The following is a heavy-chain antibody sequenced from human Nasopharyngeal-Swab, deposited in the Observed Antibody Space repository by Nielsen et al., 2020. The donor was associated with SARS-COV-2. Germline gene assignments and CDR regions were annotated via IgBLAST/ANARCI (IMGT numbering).Heavy chain of an antibody. CDR1: GYTFTPYA. J-gene: IGHJ4*02. CDR2: IHADIGNT. V-gene: IGHV1-3*01. D-gene: IGHD6-13*01. CDR3: ATGGLIAPPVE. Sequence: ASAKVSCKASGYTFTPYAVHWVRQAPGQSLEWMGWIHADIGNTKYSQRFQGRVTISRDTSATTAYMEVTSLTSEDTAVYYCATGGLIAPPVEWGQGTLVTVSS.